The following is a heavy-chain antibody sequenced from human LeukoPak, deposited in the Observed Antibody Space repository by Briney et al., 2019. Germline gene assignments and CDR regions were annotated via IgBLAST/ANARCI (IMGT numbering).Heavy chain of an antibody. Sequence: ASVKVSCKASGYTFTGYYMHWVRQAPGQGMEWMGGINPNSGGTNYAQKFQGRVTITRDTSSSTAYMELSRQRYGETAVYYCGSLGRYCSSGSCYLYFDYWGQGTLVTVSS. CDR3: GSLGRYCSSGSCYLYFDY. CDR1: GYTFTGYY. CDR2: INPNSGGT. J-gene: IGHJ4*02. V-gene: IGHV1-2*02. D-gene: IGHD2-15*01.